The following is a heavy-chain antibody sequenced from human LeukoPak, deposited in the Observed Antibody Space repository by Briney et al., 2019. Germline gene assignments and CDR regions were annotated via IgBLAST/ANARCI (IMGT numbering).Heavy chain of an antibody. CDR3: ARDKGHFDVDY. CDR1: GYSISSGYY. J-gene: IGHJ4*02. D-gene: IGHD3-9*01. CDR2: IYHSGST. Sequence: PSETLSLTCTVSGYSISSGYYWGWIRQPPGKGLEWIGRIYHSGSTYYNPSLKSRITISVDTSKNQFSLKLSSVTAADTAIYYCARDKGHFDVDYWGQGILVTVSS. V-gene: IGHV4-38-2*02.